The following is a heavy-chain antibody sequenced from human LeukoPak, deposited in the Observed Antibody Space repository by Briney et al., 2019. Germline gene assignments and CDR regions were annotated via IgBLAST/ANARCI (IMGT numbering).Heavy chain of an antibody. CDR1: GDSISSGDSY. V-gene: IGHV4-30-4*01. J-gene: IGHJ4*02. Sequence: TLSLTCTVSGDSISSGDSYWSWIRQPPGKGLEWIGYIYYRGSTYYNPSLKSLITMSVDTSKNQFSLNLISVTAADTGVYYCARDRGGYDSIDYWGQGTLVTVSS. CDR2: IYYRGST. D-gene: IGHD5-12*01. CDR3: ARDRGGYDSIDY.